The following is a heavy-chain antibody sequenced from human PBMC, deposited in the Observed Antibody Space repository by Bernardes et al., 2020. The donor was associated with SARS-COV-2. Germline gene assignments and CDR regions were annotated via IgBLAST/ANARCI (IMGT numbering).Heavy chain of an antibody. V-gene: IGHV4-31*03. CDR1: GGSINSGGYY. CDR2: IYYDGST. D-gene: IGHD4-4*01. J-gene: IGHJ5*02. Sequence: SETLSLTCTVSGGSINSGGYYWSWIRQCPGKGLEWIGHIYYDGSTYYNPSLKSRLAISVDTSKTHFSLKLNSVTAADTALYYCAREVAYSNYGDNYIDPWGQGTLVTVPS. CDR3: AREVAYSNYGDNYIDP.